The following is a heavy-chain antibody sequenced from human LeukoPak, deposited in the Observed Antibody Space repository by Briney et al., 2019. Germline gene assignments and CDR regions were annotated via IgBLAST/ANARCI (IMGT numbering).Heavy chain of an antibody. V-gene: IGHV4-39*01. Sequence: SETLSLTCTVSGGSISSSSYYWGWIRQPPGKGLEWIGSIYYSGSTYYNPSLKSRVTISVDTSKNQFSLKLSSVTAADTAVYFCARSHSSGWYYDAFDIWGQGTMVTVSS. CDR1: GGSISSSSYY. CDR3: ARSHSSGWYYDAFDI. J-gene: IGHJ3*02. CDR2: IYYSGST. D-gene: IGHD6-19*01.